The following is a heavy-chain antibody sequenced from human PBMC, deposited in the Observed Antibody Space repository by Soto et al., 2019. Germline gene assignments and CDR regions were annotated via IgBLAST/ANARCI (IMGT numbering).Heavy chain of an antibody. D-gene: IGHD3-10*01. J-gene: IGHJ4*02. CDR1: GGSFSGYY. V-gene: IGHV4-34*01. CDR2: INHSGST. CDR3: ARGAGSPVRGATFDY. Sequence: SETLSLTCAVYGGSFSGYYWSWIRQPPGKGLEWIGEINHSGSTNYNPSLKSRVTISEDTSKNQFSLKLSSVTAADTAVYYCARGAGSPVRGATFDYWGQGTLVTVSS.